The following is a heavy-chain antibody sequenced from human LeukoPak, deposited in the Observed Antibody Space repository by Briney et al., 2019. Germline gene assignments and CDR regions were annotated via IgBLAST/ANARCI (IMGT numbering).Heavy chain of an antibody. V-gene: IGHV4-31*03. CDR3: ARGCCDNTSCLLHNWFVP. D-gene: IGHD2-2*01. Sequence: PSETLSLTCTVSGGSISSGGYYWSWIRQHPGKGLEWIGYIYYSGSTYYNPSLQSRITISVDSSKNQFSLKLRSVTAADTAVYYCARGCCDNTSCLLHNWFVPWGQGTLVTVSS. CDR1: GGSISSGGYY. J-gene: IGHJ5*02. CDR2: IYYSGST.